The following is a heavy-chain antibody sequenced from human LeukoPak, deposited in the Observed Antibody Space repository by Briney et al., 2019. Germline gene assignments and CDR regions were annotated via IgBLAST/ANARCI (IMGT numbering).Heavy chain of an antibody. CDR3: ASHDAVAGTWRDC. V-gene: IGHV4-34*01. CDR1: GGSFSGYY. Sequence: PSETLSLTCAVYGGSFSGYYWSWIRQPPGKGQEWIGEINHSGSTNYNPSLKSRVTISVDTSKNQFSLKLSSVTAADTAVYYCASHDAVAGTWRDCWGQGTLVTVSS. J-gene: IGHJ4*02. CDR2: INHSGST. D-gene: IGHD6-19*01.